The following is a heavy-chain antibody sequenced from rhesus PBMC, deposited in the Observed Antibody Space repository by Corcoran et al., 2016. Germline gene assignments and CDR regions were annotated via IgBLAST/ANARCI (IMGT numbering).Heavy chain of an antibody. Sequence: QVQLVQSGAEVKQPGASVKVSCKASGSTFTRYGLLLVRQAPGKRLEWMGGTSTNTGNPTYAQGFKERFTVAMDTSISTAYLQISSLKAEDTAVYYCARLSGYSFGLDYWGQGVLVTVSS. CDR3: ARLSGYSFGLDY. D-gene: IGHD5-24*01. CDR2: TSTNTGNP. CDR1: GSTFTRYG. V-gene: IGHV7-114*01. J-gene: IGHJ4*01.